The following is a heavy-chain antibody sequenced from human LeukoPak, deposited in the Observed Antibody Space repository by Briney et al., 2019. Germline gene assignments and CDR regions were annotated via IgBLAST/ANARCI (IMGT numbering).Heavy chain of an antibody. CDR2: IYSGGST. D-gene: IGHD3-3*01. Sequence: GGSLRLSCAASGFTVSSNYMSWVRQAPGKGLEWVSVIYSGGSTYYADSVKGRFTISRDNSKNTLYLQMNSLRAEDTAVYYCAREGHDFWSGYYLDYWGQGTLVTVSS. J-gene: IGHJ4*02. V-gene: IGHV3-53*01. CDR3: AREGHDFWSGYYLDY. CDR1: GFTVSSNY.